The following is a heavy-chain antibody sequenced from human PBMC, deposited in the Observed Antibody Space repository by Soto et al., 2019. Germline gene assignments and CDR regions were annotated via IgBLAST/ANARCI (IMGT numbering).Heavy chain of an antibody. CDR3: ARDRLLVVPAAMLGKPYYGMDV. J-gene: IGHJ6*02. D-gene: IGHD2-2*01. CDR2: IWYDGSNK. Sequence: QVQLVESGGGVVQPGRSLRLSCAASGFTFSSYGMHWVRQAPGKGLEWVAVIWYDGSNKYYADSVKGRFTISRDNSKNTLYLQMNSLRAEDTAVYYCARDRLLVVPAAMLGKPYYGMDVWGQGTTVTVSS. V-gene: IGHV3-33*01. CDR1: GFTFSSYG.